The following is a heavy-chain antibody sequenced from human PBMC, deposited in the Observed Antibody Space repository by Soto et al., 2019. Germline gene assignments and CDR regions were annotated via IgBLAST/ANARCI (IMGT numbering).Heavy chain of an antibody. CDR3: VRARSTDSRPDY. CDR1: GFTFSLYS. Sequence: RGSLRLSCAASGFTFSLYSMIWVRQAPGKGLEWVASITSSSSYIYYEDSLKGRFTISRDNAKNSLFLQLDSLRAEDTAVYFCVRARSTDSRPDYWGQGTLVTV. J-gene: IGHJ4*02. D-gene: IGHD3-22*01. V-gene: IGHV3-21*01. CDR2: ITSSSSYI.